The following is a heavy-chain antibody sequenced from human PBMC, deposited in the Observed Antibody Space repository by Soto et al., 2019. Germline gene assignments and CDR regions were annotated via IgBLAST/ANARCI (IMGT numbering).Heavy chain of an antibody. CDR3: AKEPPARGGGWFDS. V-gene: IGHV3-23*01. D-gene: IGHD3-16*01. CDR2: ISVSGGNT. J-gene: IGHJ5*01. Sequence: EVQLLESGGGLVQPGGSLRLSCAASGFTFSSYAMNWVHQAPGKGLEWVSGISVSGGNTYYADSVKGRFTISRDNSKNSLYLQMNSLRAEDTAVYYWAKEPPARGGGWFDSWGQGTLVTVSS. CDR1: GFTFSSYA.